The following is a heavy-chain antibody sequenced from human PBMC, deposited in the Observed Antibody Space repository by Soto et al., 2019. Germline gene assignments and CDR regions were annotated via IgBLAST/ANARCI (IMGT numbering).Heavy chain of an antibody. CDR2: IYGDDDK. CDR3: AHKQAATWLFDY. J-gene: IGHJ4*02. V-gene: IGHV2-5*02. CDR1: GFSLTTGGVG. Sequence: QITLKESGPTLVKPTQTLTLTCTFSGFSLTTGGVGVGWIRQPPGKAPEWLALIYGDDDKRFRPSLKNRLSITRDTSRNEVVLKMTNMDPVDTSTFFCAHKQAATWLFDYWGQGILVNVSS. D-gene: IGHD5-12*01.